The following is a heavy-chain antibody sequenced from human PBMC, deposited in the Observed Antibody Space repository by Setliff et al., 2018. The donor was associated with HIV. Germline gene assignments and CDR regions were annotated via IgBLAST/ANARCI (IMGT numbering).Heavy chain of an antibody. Sequence: ASVKVSCKASGYTFTSYDINWVQQATGQGLEWMGWMNPNSGNTGYAQKFQGRVTMTRNTSISTAYMELSSLRSEDTAVYYCARGAWYTSGWYSSRYMDVWGKGTTVTVSS. CDR1: GYTFTSYD. CDR2: MNPNSGNT. D-gene: IGHD6-19*01. V-gene: IGHV1-8*02. J-gene: IGHJ6*03. CDR3: ARGAWYTSGWYSSRYMDV.